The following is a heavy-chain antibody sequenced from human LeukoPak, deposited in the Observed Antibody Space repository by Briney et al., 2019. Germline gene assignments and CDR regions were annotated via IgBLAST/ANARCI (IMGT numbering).Heavy chain of an antibody. CDR2: IYHSGST. Sequence: KPSETLSLTCAVSGGSISSGGYSWSWIRQPPGKGLEWIGYIYHSGSTYYNPSLKSRVTISVDRSKNQFSLKLSSVTAADTAVYYCARTEGITMVRGVPPPDYWGQGTLVTVSS. CDR1: GGSISSGGYS. V-gene: IGHV4-30-2*01. D-gene: IGHD3-10*01. CDR3: ARTEGITMVRGVPPPDY. J-gene: IGHJ4*02.